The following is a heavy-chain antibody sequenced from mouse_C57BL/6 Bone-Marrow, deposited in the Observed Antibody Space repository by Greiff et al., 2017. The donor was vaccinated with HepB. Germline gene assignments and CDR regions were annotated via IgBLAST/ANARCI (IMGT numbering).Heavy chain of an antibody. CDR1: GYSITSGYY. D-gene: IGHD2-4*01. J-gene: IGHJ3*01. CDR2: ISYDGSN. CDR3: ASQGYEYDWFAY. V-gene: IGHV3-6*01. Sequence: EVQLQESGPGLVKPSQSLSLTCSVTGYSITSGYYWNWIRQFPGNKLEWMGYISYDGSNNYNPSLKNRISITRDTSKNQFFLKLNAVTTEDTATYYCASQGYEYDWFAYWGQGTLVTVSA.